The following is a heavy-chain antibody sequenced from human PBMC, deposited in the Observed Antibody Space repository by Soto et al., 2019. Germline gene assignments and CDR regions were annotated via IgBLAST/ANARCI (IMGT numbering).Heavy chain of an antibody. Sequence: ASETLSLTCTVSGGSISSGGYYWSWIRQHPGKGLEWIGYIYYSGSTYYNPSLKSRVTISVDTSKNQFSLKLSSVTAADTAVYYCARIRNSNYVHYYFDYWGQGTLVTVSS. CDR1: GGSISSGGYY. J-gene: IGHJ4*02. CDR2: IYYSGST. V-gene: IGHV4-31*03. CDR3: ARIRNSNYVHYYFDY. D-gene: IGHD4-4*01.